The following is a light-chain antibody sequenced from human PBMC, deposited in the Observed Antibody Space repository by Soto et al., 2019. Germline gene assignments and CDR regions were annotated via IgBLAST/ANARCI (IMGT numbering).Light chain of an antibody. CDR1: SRDVGGYNY. CDR3: SSYTSSSTLVV. J-gene: IGLJ2*01. CDR2: DVS. Sequence: QSVLTQPASVSGSPGQSMTISCTGTSRDVGGYNYVSWYQQHPGKAPKLMIYDVSNRPSGVSNRFSGSKSGNTASLTISGLQAEDEADYYCSSYTSSSTLVVFGGGTKVTVL. V-gene: IGLV2-14*01.